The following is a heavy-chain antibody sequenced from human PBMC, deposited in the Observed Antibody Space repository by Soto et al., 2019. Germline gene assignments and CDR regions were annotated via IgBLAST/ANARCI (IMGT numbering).Heavy chain of an antibody. CDR2: IIPIFGTA. CDR1: GGTFSSYA. J-gene: IGHJ6*02. CDR3: STSGEARPWFGCYYYGMEV. Sequence: QVQLVQSGAEVKKPGSSVKVSCKASGGTFSSYAISWVRQAPGQGLEWMGGIIPIFGTANYAQKFQGRVTITADESQSTGYMELGSLRFGDTAVYYCSTSGEARPWFGCYYYGMEVLGPGTTVTGSS. D-gene: IGHD6-6*01. V-gene: IGHV1-69*01.